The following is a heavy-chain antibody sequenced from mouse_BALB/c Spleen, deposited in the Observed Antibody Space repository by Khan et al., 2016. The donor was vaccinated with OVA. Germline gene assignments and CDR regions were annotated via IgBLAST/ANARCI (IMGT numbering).Heavy chain of an antibody. V-gene: IGHV5-6*01. Sequence: EVELVESGGDLVKPGGSLKLSCAASGFTFSNYDMSWVRQTPDKRLGWVATISSAGSYTYYQDSVKGRFTISRDNAKNTLYLQLSSLKSEDTAMYYCARRDYDGSWFAYWVHGTLVTVSA. CDR3: ARRDYDGSWFAY. D-gene: IGHD1-2*01. CDR2: ISSAGSYT. CDR1: GFTFSNYD. J-gene: IGHJ3*01.